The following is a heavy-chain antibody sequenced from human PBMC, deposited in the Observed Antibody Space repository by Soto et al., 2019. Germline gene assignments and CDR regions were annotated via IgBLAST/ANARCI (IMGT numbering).Heavy chain of an antibody. CDR3: ARELVATIPDVNGFDP. Sequence: QVQLVQSGAEVKKPGASVKVSCKASGYTFTSYGISWVRQAPGQGLEWMGWISAYNGNTNYAQKLQGRVTMTTDTSTSKAYMELRSLRSDDTAVYYCARELVATIPDVNGFDPWGQGTLVTVSS. D-gene: IGHD5-12*01. CDR1: GYTFTSYG. V-gene: IGHV1-18*01. CDR2: ISAYNGNT. J-gene: IGHJ5*02.